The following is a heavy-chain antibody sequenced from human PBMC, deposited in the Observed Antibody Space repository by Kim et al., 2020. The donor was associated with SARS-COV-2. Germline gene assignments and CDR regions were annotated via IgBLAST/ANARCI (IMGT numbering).Heavy chain of an antibody. J-gene: IGHJ1*01. CDR3: ATGDTALVN. V-gene: IGHV5-10-1*01. D-gene: IGHD5-18*01. CDR2: IDPSDSYT. CDR1: GYRFTTYW. Sequence: GESLKISCQASGYRFTTYWISWVRQVPGKGLEWMGRIDPSDSYTKYRPSFQGHVTISVDKSITTAFLQWNTLKASDTAMYYCATGDTALVNWGQGTLVTVSS.